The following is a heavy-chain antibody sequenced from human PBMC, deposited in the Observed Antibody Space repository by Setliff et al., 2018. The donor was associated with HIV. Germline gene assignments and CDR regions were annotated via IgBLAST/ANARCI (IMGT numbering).Heavy chain of an antibody. CDR2: IRRKLDYATT. V-gene: IGHV3-15*07. CDR1: GFSFSNTY. CDR3: STELSRRGANGTYGDY. Sequence: PGGPLRLSCVASGFSFSNTYMNWVRQAPGKGLEWVGRIRRKLDYATTDYGDFVKGRFSISRDDSRNTLYLHMGGLKIEDTALYYCSTELSRRGANGTYGDYWGRGTLVTVSS. D-gene: IGHD2-8*01. J-gene: IGHJ4*02.